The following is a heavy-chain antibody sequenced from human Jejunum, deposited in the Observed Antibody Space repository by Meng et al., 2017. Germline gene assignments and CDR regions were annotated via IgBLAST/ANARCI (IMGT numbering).Heavy chain of an antibody. CDR3: ARDSMGSLDY. D-gene: IGHD1-26*01. J-gene: IGHJ4*02. CDR1: GGSVGRAGYQ. V-gene: IGHV4-61*08. CDR2: ANT. Sequence: QVPLQGSGPGLVRPSETLSLICTVSGGSVGRAGYQWGWIRQPPGRGLEWIGYANTNYNPSLKRRVTISLDTSRNLFSLSLTSVTAADTAVYYCARDSMGSLDYWGQGILVTVSS.